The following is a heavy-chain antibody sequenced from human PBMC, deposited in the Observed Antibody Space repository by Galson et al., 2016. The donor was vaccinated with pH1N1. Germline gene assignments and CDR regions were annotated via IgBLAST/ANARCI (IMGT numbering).Heavy chain of an antibody. D-gene: IGHD3-3*01. V-gene: IGHV3-15*01. CDR3: TTDRTLAITSFGVTTYFDN. CDR2: IYSGVDGATT. J-gene: IGHJ4*02. Sequence: ALRLSCAVSGITFRDTWMSWVRQAPGQGLEWVGRIYSGVDGATTHYAAPVQGRFTISRDSSTNTLYLQMNRVMTEDTAVYYCTTDRTLAITSFGVTTYFDNWGQGALITVSS. CDR1: GITFRDTW.